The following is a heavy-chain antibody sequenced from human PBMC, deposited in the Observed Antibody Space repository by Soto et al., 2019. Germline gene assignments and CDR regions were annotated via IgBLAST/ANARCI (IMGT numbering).Heavy chain of an antibody. D-gene: IGHD3-22*01. V-gene: IGHV1-69*01. J-gene: IGHJ4*02. CDR2: FIPIFVSA. CDR3: ARDLSSDSPGFRGYDL. CDR1: GGTVSSYA. Sequence: QVHLVQSGAEVKKPGSSVKVSCKASGGTVSSYAITWVRQAPGKGLEWMGVFIPIFVSAHYAQKFQGRVTITADESTSPAYMELSGFRSEDTAIYYCARDLSSDSPGFRGYDLWGQGTLVTVS.